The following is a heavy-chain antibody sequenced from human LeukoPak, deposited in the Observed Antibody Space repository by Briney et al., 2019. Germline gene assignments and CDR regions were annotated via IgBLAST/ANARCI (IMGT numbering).Heavy chain of an antibody. J-gene: IGHJ4*02. Sequence: GGSLRLSCAASGFTFSSYSMNWVRQAPGKGLEWVSSISSSSSYIYYADSVKGRSTISRDNAKESLYLKMNSLRAEDTVLYYWARDGPRLLYHYFDYWGQETLVTVSS. CDR2: ISSSSSYI. CDR3: ARDGPRLLYHYFDY. V-gene: IGHV3-21*01. D-gene: IGHD2-15*01. CDR1: GFTFSSYS.